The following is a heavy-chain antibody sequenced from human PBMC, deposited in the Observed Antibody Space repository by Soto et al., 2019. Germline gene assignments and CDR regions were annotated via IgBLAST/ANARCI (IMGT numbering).Heavy chain of an antibody. CDR1: GYSFTNYW. Sequence: GESLKISCKGSGYSFTNYWIGWVRQMPGKGLEWMGIIYPGDSDISYSPSFQGQXXXSADKSISTAYLQWSSLKASDTAMYYCXXXXXYIHSGGYYNRHDAFDIWGQGAMVTVSS. D-gene: IGHD3-22*01. J-gene: IGHJ3*02. V-gene: IGHV5-51*01. CDR3: XXXXXYIHSGGYYNRHDAFDI. CDR2: IYPGDSDI.